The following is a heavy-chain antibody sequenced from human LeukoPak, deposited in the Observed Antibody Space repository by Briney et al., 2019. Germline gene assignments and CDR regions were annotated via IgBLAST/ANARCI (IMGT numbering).Heavy chain of an antibody. CDR2: IKSKTDGGTT. J-gene: IGHJ4*02. CDR1: GFTFSNAW. Sequence: GGSLRLSCAASGFTFSNAWMSWVRQAPGKGLEWVGRIKSKTDGGTTDYAAPVKGRFTISRDDSKNTLYLQMNSLKTEDTAVYYCTTGPITMVRGVIIPVDYWGQGTLVTVSS. CDR3: TTGPITMVRGVIIPVDY. D-gene: IGHD3-10*01. V-gene: IGHV3-15*01.